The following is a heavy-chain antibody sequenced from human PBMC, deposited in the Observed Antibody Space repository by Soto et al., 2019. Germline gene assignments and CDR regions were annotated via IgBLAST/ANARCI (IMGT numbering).Heavy chain of an antibody. Sequence: ASVPVSCKASGYTFPSYGSSWVRQAPGQGLEWMGWISAYNGNTNYAQKLQGRVTMTTDTSTSTAYMELRSLRSDDTAVYYCARSIRGVIPDAFDIWGQGTMVTVSS. V-gene: IGHV1-18*01. D-gene: IGHD3-10*01. CDR2: ISAYNGNT. J-gene: IGHJ3*02. CDR1: GYTFPSYG. CDR3: ARSIRGVIPDAFDI.